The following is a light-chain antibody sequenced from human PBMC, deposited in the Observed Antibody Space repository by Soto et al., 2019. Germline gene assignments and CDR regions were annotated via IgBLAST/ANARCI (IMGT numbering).Light chain of an antibody. CDR2: RNN. CDR1: SSNIGSNY. CDR3: AAWYDSLSGLNWV. Sequence: QSVLTQPPSASGTPGQRVTISCSGSSSNIGSNYVYWYQQLPGTAPKLLIYRNNQRPSGVPDRFSGSKSGTSASLAISGLRSEDEADYYCAAWYDSLSGLNWVFGGGTKLTVL. V-gene: IGLV1-47*01. J-gene: IGLJ3*02.